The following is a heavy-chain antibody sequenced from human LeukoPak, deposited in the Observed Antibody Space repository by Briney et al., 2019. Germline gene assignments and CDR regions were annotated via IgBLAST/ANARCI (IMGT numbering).Heavy chain of an antibody. Sequence: ASVRVSCKASGYTFTDYYMQWVRQAPGQGLEWMGWFNPNSGGTNYAQEFQGRVTMTRDTSISTAYMEPSRLRSDDTAVYYCAREYYFDNSGYYGVGDYWGQGTLVTVSS. CDR3: AREYYFDNSGYYGVGDY. D-gene: IGHD3-22*01. V-gene: IGHV1-2*02. CDR2: FNPNSGGT. J-gene: IGHJ4*02. CDR1: GYTFTDYY.